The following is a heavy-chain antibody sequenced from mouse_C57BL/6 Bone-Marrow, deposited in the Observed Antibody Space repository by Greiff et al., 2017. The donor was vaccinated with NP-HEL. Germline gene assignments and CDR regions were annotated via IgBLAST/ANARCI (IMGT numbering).Heavy chain of an antibody. J-gene: IGHJ2*01. CDR2: VDPSDSYT. CDR3: AKDSSDY. D-gene: IGHD3-2*01. V-gene: IGHV1-50*01. CDR1: GYTFTSYW. Sequence: QVQLQQPGAELVKPGASVKLSCKASGYTFTSYWMQWVKQRPGQGLEWIGEVDPSDSYTNSNQKCKGKATLTVDTSSSTAYMQLSSLTSEDSAVYYCAKDSSDYWGQGTTLTVSS.